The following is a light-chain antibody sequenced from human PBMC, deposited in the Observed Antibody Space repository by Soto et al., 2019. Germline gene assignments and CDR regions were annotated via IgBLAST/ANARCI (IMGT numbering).Light chain of an antibody. CDR2: DDS. CDR1: NIGSKS. J-gene: IGLJ2*01. Sequence: SYVLTQPPSVSVAPGQTARITCGGNNIGSKSVHWYQQKPGQAPVLVIYDDSDRPSGIPERFSGSNFENTATLTISRVEAGDEADYYCQVWESTRDPDVVFGGGTKLTVL. CDR3: QVWESTRDPDVV. V-gene: IGLV3-21*02.